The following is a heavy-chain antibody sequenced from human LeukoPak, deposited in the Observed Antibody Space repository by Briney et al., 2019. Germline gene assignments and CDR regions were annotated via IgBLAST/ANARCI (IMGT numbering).Heavy chain of an antibody. J-gene: IGHJ5*02. Sequence: ASVKVSCKASGGTFSSYAISWVRQAPGQGLEWMGGIIPIFGTANYAQKFQGRVTITTDESTSTAYMELSSLRSEDTAVYYCARAPNCDFWSRLGWFDPWGQGTLVTVSS. D-gene: IGHD3-3*01. CDR3: ARAPNCDFWSRLGWFDP. CDR2: IIPIFGTA. CDR1: GGTFSSYA. V-gene: IGHV1-69*05.